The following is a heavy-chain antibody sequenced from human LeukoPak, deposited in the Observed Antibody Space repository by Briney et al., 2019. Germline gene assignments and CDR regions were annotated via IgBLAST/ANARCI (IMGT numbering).Heavy chain of an antibody. CDR2: IIPIFGTA. CDR1: GGSFSSYA. CDR3: ASGYGDYFSWFDP. D-gene: IGHD4-17*01. J-gene: IGHJ5*02. V-gene: IGHV1-69*13. Sequence: SVKVSCKASGGSFSSYAISWVRQAPGQGLEWMGGIIPIFGTANYAQKFQGRVTITADESTSTAYMELSSLRSEDTALYYCASGYGDYFSWFDPWGQGTLVTVPS.